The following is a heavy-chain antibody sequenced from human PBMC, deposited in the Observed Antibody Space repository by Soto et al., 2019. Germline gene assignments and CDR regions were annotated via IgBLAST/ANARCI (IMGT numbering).Heavy chain of an antibody. J-gene: IGHJ4*02. V-gene: IGHV3-53*01. Sequence: EVQLVESGGGLIQPGGSLRLSCAASGFTVSSNYMSWVRQAPGKGLEWVSVIYSSGSTYYEDSVKSRFTISRDNSKNTLDLHMNSLRAEDTAVYYCATARAHARFDCWGQGTLVTVSS. CDR2: IYSSGST. CDR1: GFTVSSNY. CDR3: ATARAHARFDC.